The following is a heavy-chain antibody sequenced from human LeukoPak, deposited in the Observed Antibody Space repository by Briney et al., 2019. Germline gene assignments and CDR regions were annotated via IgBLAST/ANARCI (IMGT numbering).Heavy chain of an antibody. CDR2: INPRGGST. CDR3: ARVKSYSYDTSDKDAFDI. V-gene: IGHV1-46*01. D-gene: IGHD3-22*01. J-gene: IGHJ3*02. CDR1: GYTFTSHF. Sequence: GASVKVSCKASGYTFTSHFMHWVRQAPGQGLEWMGIINPRGGSTSYTQKFQGRVTMTRDTSTSTVYMELSSLRSEDTAVYYCARVKSYSYDTSDKDAFDIWGQGTMVTVSS.